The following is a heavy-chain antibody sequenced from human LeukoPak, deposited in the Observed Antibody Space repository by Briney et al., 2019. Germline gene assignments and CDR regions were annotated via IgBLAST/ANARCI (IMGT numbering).Heavy chain of an antibody. CDR1: GFTFSSYG. CDR3: AKDGGSTSDWFMDV. D-gene: IGHD2-2*01. J-gene: IGHJ6*03. Sequence: GGSLRLSCAASGFTFSSYGMHWVRQAPGKGLEWVAFIRYDGSNKYYADSVKGRFTISRDNSKNTLYLQMNSLRAEDTAVYYCAKDGGSTSDWFMDVWGKGTTVTVSS. CDR2: IRYDGSNK. V-gene: IGHV3-30*02.